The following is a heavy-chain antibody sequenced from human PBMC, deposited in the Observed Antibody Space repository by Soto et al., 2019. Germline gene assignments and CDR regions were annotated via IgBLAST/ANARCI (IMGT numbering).Heavy chain of an antibody. J-gene: IGHJ5*02. D-gene: IGHD2-15*01. CDR1: GYTFTRYT. CDR2: NNPDNGNT. V-gene: IGHV1-3*01. Sequence: ASVKVSCKASGYTFTRYTMNWVRQAPGQRLEWMGWNNPDNGNTKSSQKFQDRVIITRDTSASTAYMDLSSLRSEDTAVYYCARGIATGYLDPWGQGTLVTVSS. CDR3: ARGIATGYLDP.